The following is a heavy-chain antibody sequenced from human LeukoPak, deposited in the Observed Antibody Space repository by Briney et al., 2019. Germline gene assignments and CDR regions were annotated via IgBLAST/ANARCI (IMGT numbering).Heavy chain of an antibody. CDR3: ARVTLSEIVVFDI. V-gene: IGHV1-2*02. J-gene: IGHJ3*02. CDR2: INPNSGGT. Sequence: GASVKVSCKASGYTFTGYYMHWVRQAPGQGLEWMGWINPNSGGTNYAQKLQGRVTMTTETSTSTAYMELRSLRSDDTAVYYCARVTLSEIVVFDIWGQGTMVTVSS. CDR1: GYTFTGYY. D-gene: IGHD2-15*01.